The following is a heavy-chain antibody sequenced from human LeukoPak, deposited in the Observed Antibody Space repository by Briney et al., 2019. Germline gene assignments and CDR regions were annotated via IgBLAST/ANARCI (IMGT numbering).Heavy chain of an antibody. Sequence: GGSLRLSQAASGFTLVSYAIRSVRQAPGKGLEWVSGISGSGGSTYYADSVQGLFTISRDNSKNTLYLQMNSLRAGDTAVYYSAKGIGYGSDHLSGWGQGTLVTVSS. CDR3: AKGIGYGSDHLSG. J-gene: IGHJ4*02. V-gene: IGHV3-23*01. CDR2: ISGSGGST. D-gene: IGHD3-10*01. CDR1: GFTLVSYA.